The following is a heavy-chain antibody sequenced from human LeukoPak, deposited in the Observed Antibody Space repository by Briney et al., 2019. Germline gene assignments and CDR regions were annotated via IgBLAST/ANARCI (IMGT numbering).Heavy chain of an antibody. J-gene: IGHJ4*02. D-gene: IGHD6-19*01. Sequence: GASVKVSCKASGYTFTSYGISWVRQAPGQGLEWRGWISAYNGNTNYAQKLQGRVTMTTDTSTSTAYMELRSLRSDDTAVYYCASSLFSSGRSPSFDYWDQGTLVTVSS. CDR1: GYTFTSYG. CDR2: ISAYNGNT. V-gene: IGHV1-18*01. CDR3: ASSLFSSGRSPSFDY.